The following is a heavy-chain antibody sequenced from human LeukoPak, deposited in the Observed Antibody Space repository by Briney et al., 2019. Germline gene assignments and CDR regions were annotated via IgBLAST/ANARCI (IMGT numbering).Heavy chain of an antibody. V-gene: IGHV1-18*01. CDR1: GYTFTSYG. CDR3: ARLYYYDSSGYSDY. D-gene: IGHD3-22*01. Sequence: GASVKVSCKASGYTFTSYGIGRVRQAPGQGLEWMGWVSAYNGNTNYAQKLQGRVTMTTDTSTSTAYMELRSLRSDDTAVYHCARLYYYDSSGYSDYWGQGTLVTVSS. J-gene: IGHJ4*02. CDR2: VSAYNGNT.